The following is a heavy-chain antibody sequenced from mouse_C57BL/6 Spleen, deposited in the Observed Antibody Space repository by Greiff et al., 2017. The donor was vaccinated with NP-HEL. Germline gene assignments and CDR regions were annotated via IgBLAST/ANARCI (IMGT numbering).Heavy chain of an antibody. CDR1: GYTFTSYW. CDR2: IDPSDSYT. J-gene: IGHJ2*01. Sequence: QVQLQQSGAELVMPGASVKLSCKASGYTFTSYWMHWVKQRPGQGLEWIGEIDPSDSYTNYNQKFKGKSTLTVDKSSSTAYMQLSSLTSEDSAVYYCARGGPTSYFDYWGQGTTLTVSS. D-gene: IGHD2-10*01. CDR3: ARGGPTSYFDY. V-gene: IGHV1-69*01.